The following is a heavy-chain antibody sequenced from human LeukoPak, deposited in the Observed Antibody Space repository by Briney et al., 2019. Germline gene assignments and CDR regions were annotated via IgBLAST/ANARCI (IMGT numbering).Heavy chain of an antibody. V-gene: IGHV3-21*01. D-gene: IGHD6-19*01. CDR2: ISSSSSYI. CDR3: ARPGYSSGLIFDY. J-gene: IGHJ4*02. Sequence: GGSLRLSCAASGFTFSSYSMNWVRQAPGKGLEWVSSISSSSSYIYYADSVKGRFTISRDNAKNSLYLQMNSLRAEDTAVYYCARPGYSSGLIFDYWGQGTLVTVSS. CDR1: GFTFSSYS.